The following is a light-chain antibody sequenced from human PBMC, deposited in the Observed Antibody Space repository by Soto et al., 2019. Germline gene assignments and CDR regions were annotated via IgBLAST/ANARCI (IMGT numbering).Light chain of an antibody. CDR3: QSYDSSMSPPCV. CDR1: SSNIGAGYD. J-gene: IGLJ1*01. Sequence: QSVLTQPPSVSGAPGQRVTISCTGSSSNIGAGYDVHWYQQLPGTAPKLLIYGNSNPPSWVTDRFSGSKSGTSASLAITGLQAQYNADYYCQSYDSSMSPPCVFGTGTKLTVL. V-gene: IGLV1-40*01. CDR2: GNS.